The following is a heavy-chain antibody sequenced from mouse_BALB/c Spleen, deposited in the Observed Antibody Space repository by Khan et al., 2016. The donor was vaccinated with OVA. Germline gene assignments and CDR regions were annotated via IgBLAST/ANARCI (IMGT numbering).Heavy chain of an antibody. Sequence: EVQLQESGPGLVKPSQSLSLTCTVTGYSITSDYAWNWIRQFPGNKLEWMGYIRYSGNTNYNPSLKSRISITRDTSKNQFFLQLNSVTTEDTATYYCARVYGGDFDCWGPGTTLTVSS. CDR3: ARVYGGDFDC. D-gene: IGHD2-10*02. CDR2: IRYSGNT. V-gene: IGHV3-2*02. J-gene: IGHJ2*01. CDR1: GYSITSDYA.